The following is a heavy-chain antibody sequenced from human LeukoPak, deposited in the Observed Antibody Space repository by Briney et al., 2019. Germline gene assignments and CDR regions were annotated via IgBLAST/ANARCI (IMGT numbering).Heavy chain of an antibody. D-gene: IGHD1-1*01. V-gene: IGHV1-18*01. CDR1: GYTFTSYG. CDR3: ARDSLAYNWNDEGYFDY. CDR2: ISAYNGNT. J-gene: IGHJ4*02. Sequence: ASVKVSCKASGYTFTSYGISWVRQAPGQGLEWMGWISAYNGNTNYAQKLQGRVTMTTDTSTSTAYMELRSLRSDDTAVYYCARDSLAYNWNDEGYFDYWAREPWSPSPQ.